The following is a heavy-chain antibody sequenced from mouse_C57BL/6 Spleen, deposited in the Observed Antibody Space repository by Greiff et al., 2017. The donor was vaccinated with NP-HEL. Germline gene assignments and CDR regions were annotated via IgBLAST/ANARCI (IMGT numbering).Heavy chain of an antibody. CDR3: ARSRGLRRVDYAMDY. CDR2: IYPGDGGT. V-gene: IGHV1-82*01. Sequence: VQLQQSGPELVKPGASVKISRKASGYAFSSSWMNWVKQRPGKGLEWIGRIYPGDGGTNYNGKFKGKATLTADKSSSTAYMQLSSLTSEDSAVYFCARSRGLRRVDYAMDYWGQGTSVTVSS. CDR1: GYAFSSSW. J-gene: IGHJ4*01. D-gene: IGHD2-4*01.